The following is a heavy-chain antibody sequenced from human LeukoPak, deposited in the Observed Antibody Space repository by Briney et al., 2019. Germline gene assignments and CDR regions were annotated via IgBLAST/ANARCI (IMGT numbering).Heavy chain of an antibody. CDR3: ARRLVNDADSQVSDD. V-gene: IGHV4-34*01. CDR1: SGSFNGYY. CDR2: INDSGNT. Sequence: SETLSLTCAVYSGSFNGYYWSWIRQFPGKGSEWIGEINDSGNTNYNPSLKSRVTLSVDTSKNQFSLRLGSVTAADTAVYYCARRLVNDADSQVSDDWGQGILVTVSS. D-gene: IGHD6-19*01. J-gene: IGHJ4*02.